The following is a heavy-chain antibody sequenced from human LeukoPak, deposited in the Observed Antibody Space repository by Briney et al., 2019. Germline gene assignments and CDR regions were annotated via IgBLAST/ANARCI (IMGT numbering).Heavy chain of an antibody. CDR2: ISGSGGST. CDR1: GFTFSSYA. CDR3: ANPPICGGGSCYSGYFDY. J-gene: IGHJ4*02. Sequence: GGSLRLSCAVSGFTFSSYAMSWVRQAPGKGLEWVSAISGSGGSTYYADSVKGRFTISRDNSRNTLYLQMNSLRAGDTAVYYCANPPICGGGSCYSGYFDYWGQGTLVTVSS. D-gene: IGHD2-15*01. V-gene: IGHV3-23*01.